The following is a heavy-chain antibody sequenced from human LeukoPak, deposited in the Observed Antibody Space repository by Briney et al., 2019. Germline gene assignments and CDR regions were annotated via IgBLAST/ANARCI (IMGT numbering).Heavy chain of an antibody. CDR2: LSGSGGTT. Sequence: PGGSLRLSCAASGFTFRSYAMSWVRQAPGKGLEWVSALSGSGGTTYYAGSVKGRFTISRDNSKNTLYLQMNSLRAEDTALYYCAKTSGWPYYFDYWGQGTLVTVSS. D-gene: IGHD6-19*01. CDR3: AKTSGWPYYFDY. J-gene: IGHJ4*02. V-gene: IGHV3-23*01. CDR1: GFTFRSYA.